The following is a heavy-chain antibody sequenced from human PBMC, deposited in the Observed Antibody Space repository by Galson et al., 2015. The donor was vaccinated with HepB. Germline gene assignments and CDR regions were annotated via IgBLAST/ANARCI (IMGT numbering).Heavy chain of an antibody. Sequence: LRLSCAVSGFSFSDHYMDWVRQAPGKGLEWVGRSRNKPKGYSTAYAASVKGRFTVSRDDSKNSVFLQMNSLRSEDTAVYYCARSEVTTVVTDFDSWGQGTLVTVSS. J-gene: IGHJ4*02. D-gene: IGHD4-23*01. CDR3: ARSEVTTVVTDFDS. CDR1: GFSFSDHY. CDR2: SRNKPKGYST. V-gene: IGHV3-72*01.